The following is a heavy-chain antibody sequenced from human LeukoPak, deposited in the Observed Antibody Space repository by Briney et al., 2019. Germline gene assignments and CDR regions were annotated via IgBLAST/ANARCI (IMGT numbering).Heavy chain of an antibody. J-gene: IGHJ3*02. Sequence: PGGSLRLSCAASGFTFSSYWMHWVRQAPGKGLVWVSRINSDGSSTSYADSVKGRFTISRDNAKNTLYLQMNSLRAEDTAVYYCARHDGDYVGAFDIWGQGTMVTVSS. V-gene: IGHV3-74*01. D-gene: IGHD4-17*01. CDR1: GFTFSSYW. CDR2: INSDGSST. CDR3: ARHDGDYVGAFDI.